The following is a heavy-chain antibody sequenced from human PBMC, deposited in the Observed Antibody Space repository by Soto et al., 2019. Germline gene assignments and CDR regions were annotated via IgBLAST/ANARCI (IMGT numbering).Heavy chain of an antibody. CDR2: ISYDGSNK. V-gene: IGHV3-30*18. D-gene: IGHD3-22*01. Sequence: PGGSLRLSCAASGFTFSSYGMHWVRQAPGKGLEWVAVISYDGSNKYYADSVKGRFTISRDNSKNTLYLQMNSLRAEDTAVYYCAKEANIYYYDSSGHPPWFDYWGQGTLVTVSS. J-gene: IGHJ4*02. CDR3: AKEANIYYYDSSGHPPWFDY. CDR1: GFTFSSYG.